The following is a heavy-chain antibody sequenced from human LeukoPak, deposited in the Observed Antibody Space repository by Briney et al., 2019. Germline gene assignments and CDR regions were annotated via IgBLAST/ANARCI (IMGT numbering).Heavy chain of an antibody. J-gene: IGHJ6*03. Sequence: SETLFLTCAVYGGSFSGYHWTWIRQSPGKGLEWIGDINPSGSTYYNPSLKSRLTISVDTSKNQFSLKLRSVTAADTAVYYCARGRHDITMIVVVMTSVSYYLDVWGKGTTVTVS. CDR3: ARGRHDITMIVVVMTSVSYYLDV. V-gene: IGHV4-34*01. CDR1: GGSFSGYH. D-gene: IGHD3-22*01. CDR2: INPSGST.